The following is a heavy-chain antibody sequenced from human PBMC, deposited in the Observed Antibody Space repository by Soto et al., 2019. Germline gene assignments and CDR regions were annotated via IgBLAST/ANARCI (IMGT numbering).Heavy chain of an antibody. D-gene: IGHD3-22*01. Sequence: SETLSLTCTVSGGSISGYYWSWIRQPPGKGLEWIGYIYYSGSTIYNPSLKSRVTISVDTSKNQFSLKLSSVTAADTAVYYCARARYDSSGYYYFDYWGQGTLVTVSS. CDR1: GGSISGYY. J-gene: IGHJ4*02. CDR3: ARARYDSSGYYYFDY. CDR2: IYYSGST. V-gene: IGHV4-59*01.